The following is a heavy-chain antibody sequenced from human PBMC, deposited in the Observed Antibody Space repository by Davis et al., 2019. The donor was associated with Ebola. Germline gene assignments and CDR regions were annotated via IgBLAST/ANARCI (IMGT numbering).Heavy chain of an antibody. D-gene: IGHD4-11*01. Sequence: SCKASGGTFSSYGMHWVRQAPGKGLEWVAVIWYDGSNKYYADSVKGRFTISRDNSKNTLYLQMNSLRAEDTAVYYCARSATVSTYYYYGMDVWGQGTTVTVS. J-gene: IGHJ6*02. V-gene: IGHV3-33*01. CDR1: GGTFSSYG. CDR3: ARSATVSTYYYYGMDV. CDR2: IWYDGSNK.